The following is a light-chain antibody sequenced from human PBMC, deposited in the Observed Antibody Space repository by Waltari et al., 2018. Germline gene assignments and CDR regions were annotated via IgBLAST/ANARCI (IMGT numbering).Light chain of an antibody. CDR3: AAWDDSLSGPV. CDR2: RNN. CDR1: SSNIGSNY. J-gene: IGLJ2*01. Sequence: QSVLTQPPSASGTPGQRVTISCSGRSSNIGSNYVYWYQQLPGTAPKLLIYRNNQRPSGVPDLFSGSKSGTSASLAISGLRSEDEADYYCAAWDDSLSGPVFGGGTKLTVL. V-gene: IGLV1-47*01.